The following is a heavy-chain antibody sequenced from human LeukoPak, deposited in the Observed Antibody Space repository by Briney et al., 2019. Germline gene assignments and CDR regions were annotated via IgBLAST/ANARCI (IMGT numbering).Heavy chain of an antibody. CDR2: IYYSGST. V-gene: IGHV4-59*08. D-gene: IGHD4-17*01. CDR1: GGSISSYY. Sequence: SETLSLTCTVSGGSISSYYWSWIRQPPGKGLEWIGHIYYSGSTNYNPSLKSRVTISVDTSKNQFSLKLSSVTAADTAVYYCARHLGDFSNAYFDYWGQGTLVTVSS. J-gene: IGHJ4*02. CDR3: ARHLGDFSNAYFDY.